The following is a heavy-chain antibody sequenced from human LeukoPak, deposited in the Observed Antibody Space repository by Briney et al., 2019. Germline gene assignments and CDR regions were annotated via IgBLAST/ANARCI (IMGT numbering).Heavy chain of an antibody. Sequence: PGGSLRLSCAASGFTFSSYGMHWVRLAPGKGLEWVAVIWYDGSNKYYADSVKGRFTISRDNSKNTLYLQMNSLRAEDTAVYYCAREFRSSGGQVTSHGMDVWGQGTTVNVSS. V-gene: IGHV3-33*01. CDR3: AREFRSSGGQVTSHGMDV. D-gene: IGHD6-19*01. CDR1: GFTFSSYG. CDR2: IWYDGSNK. J-gene: IGHJ6*02.